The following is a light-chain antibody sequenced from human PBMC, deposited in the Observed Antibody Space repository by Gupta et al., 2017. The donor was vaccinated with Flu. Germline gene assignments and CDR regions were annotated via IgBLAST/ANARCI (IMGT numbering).Light chain of an antibody. CDR1: QSISSW. CDR3: QQYNSYP. Sequence: DIQMTQSPSTLFASVGDRVTITCRASQSISSWLAWYQQKPGKAPKLLIYKASSLESGVPSRFSGSGSGTEFTLTISSLQPDDFATYYCQQYNSYPFGGGTKVEIK. V-gene: IGKV1-5*03. J-gene: IGKJ4*01. CDR2: KAS.